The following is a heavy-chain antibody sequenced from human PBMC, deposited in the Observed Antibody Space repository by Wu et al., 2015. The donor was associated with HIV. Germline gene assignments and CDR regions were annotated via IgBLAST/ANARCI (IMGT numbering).Heavy chain of an antibody. Sequence: QVQLVQSGAEVKKPGSSVKVSCKASGGTFSSYAISWVRQAPGQGLEWMGGIIPIFGTANYAQKFQGRITITAEKSTRTVYMELSSLRSEDTAVYYCARSPSMTTVVMPFDYWGQGTLVTVTS. V-gene: IGHV1-69*14. D-gene: IGHD4-23*01. CDR3: ARSPSMTTVVMPFDY. CDR2: IIPIFGTA. CDR1: GGTFSSYA. J-gene: IGHJ4*02.